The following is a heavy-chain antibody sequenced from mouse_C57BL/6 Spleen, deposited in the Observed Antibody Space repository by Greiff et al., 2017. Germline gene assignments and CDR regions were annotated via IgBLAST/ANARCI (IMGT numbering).Heavy chain of an antibody. CDR1: GYTFTSYG. V-gene: IGHV1-81*01. CDR3: ARSRDYDLFAY. J-gene: IGHJ3*01. D-gene: IGHD2-4*01. CDR2: IYPRSGNT. Sequence: QVQLQQSGAELARPGASVKLSCKASGYTFTSYGISWVKQRTGQGLEWIGEIYPRSGNTYYNEKFKGKATLTADKSSSTAYMELRSLTSEDSAVYFCARSRDYDLFAYWGQGTLVTVSA.